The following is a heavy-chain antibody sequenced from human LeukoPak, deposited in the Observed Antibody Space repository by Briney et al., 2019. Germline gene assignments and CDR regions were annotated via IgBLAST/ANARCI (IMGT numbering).Heavy chain of an antibody. CDR3: ARGRVSSSTWYSTYYYYFYMDV. CDR2: IYYIGST. D-gene: IGHD1-1*01. V-gene: IGHV4-59*01. Sequence: SETLSLTCTVSGGSISSYYWSWIRQPPGKGLEWIGYIYYIGSTNYNPSLKSRVTISVDTSKNQFSLKLSSVTAADPAVYFCARGRVSSSTWYSTYYYYFYMDVWGKGTTVTVSS. J-gene: IGHJ6*03. CDR1: GGSISSYY.